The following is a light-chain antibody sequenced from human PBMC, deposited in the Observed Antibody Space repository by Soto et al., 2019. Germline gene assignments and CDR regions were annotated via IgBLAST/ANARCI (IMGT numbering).Light chain of an antibody. CDR2: NND. CDR3: AAWDESLNGPV. J-gene: IGLJ3*02. CDR1: SSNIGSNT. V-gene: IGLV1-44*01. Sequence: QSVLTQPPSASGTPGQRVTISCSGSSSNIGSNTVNWYHHLPGTAPKILIYNNDQRPSGVPDRFSGSKSGTSASLAISGLQSEDEADYYCAAWDESLNGPVFGGGTKLTVL.